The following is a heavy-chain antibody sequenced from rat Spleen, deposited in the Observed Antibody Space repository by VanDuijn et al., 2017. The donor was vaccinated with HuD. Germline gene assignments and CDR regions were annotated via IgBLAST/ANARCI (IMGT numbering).Heavy chain of an antibody. CDR1: GFTFSNYD. D-gene: IGHD1-3*01. J-gene: IGHJ2*01. CDR3: TTDRPGALMEA. CDR2: INFDGSGT. V-gene: IGHV5-20*01. Sequence: EVQVVESGGGLVQPGRSMKLSCAASGFTFSNYDLAWVRQAPAWGLEWVASINFDGSGTSYRDSVKGRFTISRDNRKSTLYLQMDSLRSEDTATYYCTTDRPGALMEAWGQGVMVTVSS.